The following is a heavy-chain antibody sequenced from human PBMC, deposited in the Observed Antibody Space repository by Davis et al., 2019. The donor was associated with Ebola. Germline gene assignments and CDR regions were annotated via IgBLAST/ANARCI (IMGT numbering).Heavy chain of an antibody. J-gene: IGHJ4*02. D-gene: IGHD4-11*01. Sequence: GGSLRLSCAASGFTFSGSAMHWVRQASGKGLEWVGRIRSKANSYATAYAASVEGRFTISRDDSKNTAYLQMNSLKTEDTAVYYCTVTTTHDDYWGQGTLVTVSS. CDR3: TVTTTHDDY. CDR2: IRSKANSYAT. CDR1: GFTFSGSA. V-gene: IGHV3-73*01.